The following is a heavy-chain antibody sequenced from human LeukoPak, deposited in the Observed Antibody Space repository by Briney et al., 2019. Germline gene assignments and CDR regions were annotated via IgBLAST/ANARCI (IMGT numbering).Heavy chain of an antibody. Sequence: SETLSLTCAVYGGSFSGYYWSWIRQPPGKGLEWIGEINHSGSTNYNPSLKSRVTISVDTSKNQFPLKLSSVTAADTAVYYCARQGYYYDSSGYSGWFDPWGQGTLVTVSS. D-gene: IGHD3-22*01. CDR2: INHSGST. CDR3: ARQGYYYDSSGYSGWFDP. J-gene: IGHJ5*02. V-gene: IGHV4-34*01. CDR1: GGSFSGYY.